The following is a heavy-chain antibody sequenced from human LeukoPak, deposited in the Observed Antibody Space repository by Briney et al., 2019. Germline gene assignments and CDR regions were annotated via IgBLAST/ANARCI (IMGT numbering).Heavy chain of an antibody. V-gene: IGHV3-9*01. CDR3: AKDIDSSAQGGALDI. CDR1: GFTFDDYA. Sequence: GGSLRLSCAASGFTFDDYAMHWVRQAPGKGLEWVSGISWNSGSIGYADSVKGRFTISRDNAKNSLYLQMNSLRAEDTALYYCAKDIDSSAQGGALDIWGQGTMVTVSS. D-gene: IGHD3-22*01. CDR2: ISWNSGSI. J-gene: IGHJ3*02.